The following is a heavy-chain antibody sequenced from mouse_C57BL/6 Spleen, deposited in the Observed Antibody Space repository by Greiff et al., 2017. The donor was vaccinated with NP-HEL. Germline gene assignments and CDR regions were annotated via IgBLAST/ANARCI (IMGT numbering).Heavy chain of an antibody. CDR2: IYPRDGST. D-gene: IGHD1-1*01. CDR1: GYTFTSYD. V-gene: IGHV1-85*01. CDR3: ARGITTVVEYAMDY. Sequence: VQLQQSGPELVKPGASVKLSCKASGYTFTSYDINWVKQRPGQGLEWIGWIYPRDGSTKYNEKFKGKAKLTVDTSSSTAYMELHSLTSEDSAVYFCARGITTVVEYAMDYWGQGTSVTVSS. J-gene: IGHJ4*01.